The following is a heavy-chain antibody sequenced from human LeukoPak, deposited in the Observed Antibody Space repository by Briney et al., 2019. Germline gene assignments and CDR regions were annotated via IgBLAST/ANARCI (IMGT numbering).Heavy chain of an antibody. V-gene: IGHV3-30*02. CDR3: AKDVGVRSTQAWRFDP. D-gene: IGHD2-2*01. Sequence: SGGSLRLSCAASGFTLSSYGMHWVRQAPGKGLEWVAFIRYDGSNKYYADSVKGRFTISRDNSKNTLYLQMNSLRAEDTAVYYCAKDVGVRSTQAWRFDPWGQGTLVTVSS. CDR1: GFTLSSYG. CDR2: IRYDGSNK. J-gene: IGHJ5*02.